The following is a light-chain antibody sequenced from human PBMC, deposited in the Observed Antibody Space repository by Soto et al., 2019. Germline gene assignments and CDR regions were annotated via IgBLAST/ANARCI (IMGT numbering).Light chain of an antibody. CDR1: PSVTNF. V-gene: IGKV3-15*01. CDR2: GAF. J-gene: IGKJ5*01. CDR3: QKYNSAPIT. Sequence: EIVLTQSPATLSLSPGERATLSCRASPSVTNFLAWYQQKPGQAPRLLIYGAFNRATGIPARFSGSGSGTEFTLTISSLQPEDVATYYCQKYNSAPITFGQGTRLEIK.